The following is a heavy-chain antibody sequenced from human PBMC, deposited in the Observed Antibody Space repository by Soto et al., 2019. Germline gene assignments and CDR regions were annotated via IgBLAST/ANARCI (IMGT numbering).Heavy chain of an antibody. J-gene: IGHJ4*02. CDR1: GFTFSSYA. Sequence: GGSLRLSCAASGFTFSSYAMHWVRQAPGKGLEWVAVISYDEINKNYADSVKGRFTISRDNSKNTLYLQMNSLRAEDTAVYYCARLSDYSSSWYFPLDYWGQGTLVTVSS. CDR2: ISYDEINK. V-gene: IGHV3-30-3*01. D-gene: IGHD6-13*01. CDR3: ARLSDYSSSWYFPLDY.